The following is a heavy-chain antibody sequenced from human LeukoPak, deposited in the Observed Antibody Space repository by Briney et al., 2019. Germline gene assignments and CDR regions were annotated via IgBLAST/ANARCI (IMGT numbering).Heavy chain of an antibody. D-gene: IGHD3-22*01. CDR2: ISCSCCST. CDR3: ARRRPGYYYDSSGSSAPDFDY. J-gene: IGHJ4*02. CDR1: GFTFSSYA. V-gene: IGHV3-23*01. Sequence: GWSLRLSCASSGFTFSSYAMSWLRQAPGKGLEWVSAISCSCCSTYYADSVKGRFTISRDNSKNTLYLQMNSLRAEDTAVYYCARRRPGYYYDSSGSSAPDFDYWAQGTLVTVSS.